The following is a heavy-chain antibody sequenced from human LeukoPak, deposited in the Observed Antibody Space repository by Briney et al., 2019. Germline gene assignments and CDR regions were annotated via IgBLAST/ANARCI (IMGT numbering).Heavy chain of an antibody. CDR3: ARKEGGQLVNTRRWFDP. V-gene: IGHV3-11*04. J-gene: IGHJ5*02. CDR2: ITSISSTI. Sequence: GGSLRLSCAASGFTFSDYYMNWIRQAPGKGLEWVSYITSISSTIYYADSVKGRFTISRDNAKNSLFLHMNSLRAEDTAVYYCARKEGGQLVNTRRWFDPWGQGTLVTVSS. D-gene: IGHD6-13*01. CDR1: GFTFSDYY.